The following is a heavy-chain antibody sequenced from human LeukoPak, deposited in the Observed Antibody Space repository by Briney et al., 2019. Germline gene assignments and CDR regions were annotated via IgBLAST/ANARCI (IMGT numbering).Heavy chain of an antibody. CDR1: GGSFSGYY. CDR3: ASQSSVRGVIASGDS. Sequence: PSEALSLTCAVYGGSFSGYYWSWIRQPPGKGLEWIGEINHSGSTNYNPSLKSRVTISVDTSKNQFSLKLSSVTAADTAVYYCASQSSVRGVIASGDSWGQGTLVTVSS. D-gene: IGHD3-10*01. CDR2: INHSGST. V-gene: IGHV4-34*01. J-gene: IGHJ5*01.